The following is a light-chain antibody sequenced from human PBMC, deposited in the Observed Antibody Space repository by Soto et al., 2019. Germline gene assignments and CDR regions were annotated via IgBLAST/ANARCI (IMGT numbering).Light chain of an antibody. J-gene: IGKJ1*01. CDR3: QQYNNWPRT. CDR2: AAS. CDR1: QGVSSY. V-gene: IGKV3D-11*01. Sequence: DIQLTQSPASLSFSPGERVTITCRASQGVSSYLAWYQQKPGKAPRLLIYAASTRATGIPARFSGSGPGTDFTLTISSLEPEDFAVYYCQQYNNWPRTFGQGTKVDIK.